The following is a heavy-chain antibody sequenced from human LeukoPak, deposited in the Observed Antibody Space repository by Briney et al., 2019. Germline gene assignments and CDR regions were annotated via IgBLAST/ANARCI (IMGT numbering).Heavy chain of an antibody. CDR1: GGSISSSSYS. D-gene: IGHD3-9*01. CDR2: IYYSGST. Sequence: PSETLSLTCTVSGGSISSSSYSWGWIRQPPGKGLEWIGNIYYSGSTFYNPSLKSRATISLDTSKHQFSLKLTSVTAADTAVYYCAREWDTSSFDPRASGDYWGQGTPVTVSS. V-gene: IGHV4-39*07. J-gene: IGHJ4*02. CDR3: AREWDTSSFDPRASGDY.